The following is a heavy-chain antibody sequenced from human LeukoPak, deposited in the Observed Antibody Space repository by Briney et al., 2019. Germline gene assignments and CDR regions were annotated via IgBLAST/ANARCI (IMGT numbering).Heavy chain of an antibody. D-gene: IGHD2-2*01. J-gene: IGHJ5*02. CDR2: IYYSGST. V-gene: IGHV4-39*01. CDR1: GGSISSNNYY. Sequence: SETLSLTCTVSGGSISSNNYYWGWMRQPPGKGLEWIGSIYYSGSTYYNPSLKSRVTISLDTSKNQFSLKVSSVTAADTAVYYCARTSSSSYGWFDPWGQGTLVTASS. CDR3: ARTSSSSYGWFDP.